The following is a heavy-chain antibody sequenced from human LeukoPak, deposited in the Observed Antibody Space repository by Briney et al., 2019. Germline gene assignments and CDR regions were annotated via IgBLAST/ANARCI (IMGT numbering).Heavy chain of an antibody. J-gene: IGHJ4*02. Sequence: PGGSLRLSCAASGFTFSKYWMNWVRQAPGKGLEWVADIKDDGSNKYYVDSVKGRFTISRDNAKNSLYLQMNSLRAEDTAVYYCASEEGYDILTGYPPVWGQGTLVTVSS. V-gene: IGHV3-7*01. D-gene: IGHD3-9*01. CDR1: GFTFSKYW. CDR3: ASEEGYDILTGYPPV. CDR2: IKDDGSNK.